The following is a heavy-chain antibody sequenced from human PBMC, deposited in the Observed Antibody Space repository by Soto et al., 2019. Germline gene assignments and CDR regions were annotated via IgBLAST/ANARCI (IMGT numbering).Heavy chain of an antibody. CDR1: GFTFSSYD. V-gene: IGHV3-13*04. CDR2: IGTAGDT. J-gene: IGHJ6*02. D-gene: IGHD5-12*01. Sequence: EVQLVESGGGLVQPGGSLRLSCAASGFTFSSYDMHWVRQATGKGLEWVSAIGTAGDTYYPGSVKGRFTISREHAKNSLYLKMNGLGAGDTAVYYCARGFSGVATIGDYYYGMYVWGQGTTVTVSS. CDR3: ARGFSGVATIGDYYYGMYV.